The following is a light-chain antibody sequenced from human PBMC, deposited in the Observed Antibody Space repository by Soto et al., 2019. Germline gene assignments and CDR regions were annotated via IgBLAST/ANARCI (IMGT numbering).Light chain of an antibody. V-gene: IGKV3-15*01. Sequence: EIVMTQSPATLSVSPGERATLSCRASQSISRNLAWYQQKPGQSPRLLIYGASARATGIPARFSGSGSGTEFTLTISSLPSEDFALYSCQQYDNWPFTFGPGTKVDIK. CDR2: GAS. CDR1: QSISRN. J-gene: IGKJ3*01. CDR3: QQYDNWPFT.